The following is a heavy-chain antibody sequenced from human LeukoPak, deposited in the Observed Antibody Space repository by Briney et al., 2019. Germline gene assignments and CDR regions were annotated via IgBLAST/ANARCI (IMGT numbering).Heavy chain of an antibody. CDR2: ISNSGSST. CDR1: GFAFNTYA. V-gene: IGHV3-23*01. Sequence: GGSLRLSCAASGFAFNTYAMTWVRQAPGKGLEWVSGISNSGSSTYYADSVKGRFTISRDNSKNTLYLQMNSLRVEDTAVYYCAKREYSRSSRAYYFDYWGQGTLVTISS. D-gene: IGHD6-6*01. CDR3: AKREYSRSSRAYYFDY. J-gene: IGHJ4*02.